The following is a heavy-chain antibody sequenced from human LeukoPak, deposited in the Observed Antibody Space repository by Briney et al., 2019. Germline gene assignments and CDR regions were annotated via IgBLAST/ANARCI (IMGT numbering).Heavy chain of an antibody. CDR3: ATDTLKRLTMVRGLIDAFDI. CDR1: GFTFSGYG. CDR2: IWYDGTNK. V-gene: IGHV3-33*01. D-gene: IGHD3-10*01. J-gene: IGHJ3*02. Sequence: PGGSLRLSCAASGFTFSGYGMHWVRQAPGKGLEWVAVIWYDGTNKYYADSVKGQFTISRDNSKNTLYLQMNSLRAEDTAVYYCATDTLKRLTMVRGLIDAFDIWGRGTMVTVSS.